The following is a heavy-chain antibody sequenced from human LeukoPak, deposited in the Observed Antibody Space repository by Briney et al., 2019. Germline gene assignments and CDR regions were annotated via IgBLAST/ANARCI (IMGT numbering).Heavy chain of an antibody. J-gene: IGHJ4*02. V-gene: IGHV4-39*01. Sequence: SETLSLTCTVSGGSISSSSYYWGWIRQPPGKGLEWIGGIYYSGSAYYNPSLKSRVTISVDTSKNQFSLKLSSVTAADTAVYYCASMALGSGWAQPFDYWGQGTLVTVSS. CDR3: ASMALGSGWAQPFDY. D-gene: IGHD6-19*01. CDR2: IYYSGSA. CDR1: GGSISSSSYY.